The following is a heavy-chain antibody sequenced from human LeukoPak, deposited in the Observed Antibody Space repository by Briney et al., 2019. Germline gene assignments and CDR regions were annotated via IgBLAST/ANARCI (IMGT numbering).Heavy chain of an antibody. Sequence: GASVKVSCKASGYTFTSYDINWVRQATGQGLEWMGWMNPNSGNTGYAQKLQGRVTMTRNTSISTAYMELSSLRSEDTAVYYCARAKRVYYYDSSGYYPGYWGQGTLVTVSS. CDR1: GYTFTSYD. CDR3: ARAKRVYYYDSSGYYPGY. D-gene: IGHD3-22*01. V-gene: IGHV1-8*01. J-gene: IGHJ4*02. CDR2: MNPNSGNT.